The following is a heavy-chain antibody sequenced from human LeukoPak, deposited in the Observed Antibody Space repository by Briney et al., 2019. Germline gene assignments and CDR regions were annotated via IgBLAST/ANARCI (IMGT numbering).Heavy chain of an antibody. D-gene: IGHD2-21*02. CDR1: GFTFSSYA. CDR2: ISGSGGST. J-gene: IGHJ4*02. CDR3: AKEGVVTAIPRGYFDY. V-gene: IGHV3-23*01. Sequence: GSLRLSCAASGFTFSSYAMSWVRQAPGKGLEGVSAISGSGGSTYYADSVKGRFTISRDNSKNTLYLQMNSLRAEDTAVYYCAKEGVVTAIPRGYFDYWGQGTLVTVSS.